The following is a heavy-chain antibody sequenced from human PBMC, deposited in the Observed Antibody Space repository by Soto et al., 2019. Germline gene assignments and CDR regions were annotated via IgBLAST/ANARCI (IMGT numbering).Heavy chain of an antibody. D-gene: IGHD6-19*01. J-gene: IGHJ6*02. CDR2: INPNSGGT. CDR1: GYTFTDFY. V-gene: IGHV1-2*02. Sequence: ASVKVSCKASGYTFTDFYMHWVRQAPGQGLEWMGWINPNSGGTNYAQKFQGRVTMTRDTSISTAYMELNRLRSDDTAVYYCARDQSPSSGWPGMDVWGQGTTVTVSS. CDR3: ARDQSPSSGWPGMDV.